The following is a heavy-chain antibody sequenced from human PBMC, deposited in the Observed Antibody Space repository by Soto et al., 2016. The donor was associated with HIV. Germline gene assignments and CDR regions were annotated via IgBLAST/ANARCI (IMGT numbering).Heavy chain of an antibody. CDR1: EYTFTNYY. D-gene: IGHD3-10*01. J-gene: IGHJ3*01. CDR2: INLYSGGT. Sequence: QVQLVQSGAEVEKPGGSVKVSCKAPEYTFTNYYMHWVRQAPGQGLEWMGWINLYSGGTKYAQKFQGRVTMTRDTSVTTAYMDLSSLTSGDTAVYYCARLGRNVFLPIRDAFDFWGQGTLVTVFS. V-gene: IGHV1-2*02. CDR3: ARLGRNVFLPIRDAFDF.